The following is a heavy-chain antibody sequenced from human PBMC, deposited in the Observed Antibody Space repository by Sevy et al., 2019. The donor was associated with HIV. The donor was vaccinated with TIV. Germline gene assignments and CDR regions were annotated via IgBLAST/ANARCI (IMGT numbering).Heavy chain of an antibody. CDR3: ARELGIAAAGREGYYYYYYGMDV. CDR2: TYYRSKWYN. J-gene: IGHJ6*02. V-gene: IGHV6-1*01. CDR1: GDSVSSNSAA. D-gene: IGHD6-13*01. Sequence: SQTLSLTCAISGDSVSSNSAAWNWIRQSPSRGLEWLGRTYYRSKWYNDYAVSVKSRITINPDTSKNQFSLKLNSVTPEDTALYYCARELGIAAAGREGYYYYYYGMDVWGQGTTVTVSS.